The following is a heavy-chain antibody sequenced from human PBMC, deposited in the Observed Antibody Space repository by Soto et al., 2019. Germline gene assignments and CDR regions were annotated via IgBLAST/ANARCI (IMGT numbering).Heavy chain of an antibody. Sequence: ASVKVSCKASGYTFTGYHMHWVRQAPGQGLEWMGWINPNSGGTNYAQKFQGRVTMTRDTSISTAYMELSRLRSDDTAVYYCARVISSRYYYYGMDVWGQGTTVTVSS. D-gene: IGHD2-21*01. CDR3: ARVISSRYYYYGMDV. CDR1: GYTFTGYH. CDR2: INPNSGGT. J-gene: IGHJ6*02. V-gene: IGHV1-2*02.